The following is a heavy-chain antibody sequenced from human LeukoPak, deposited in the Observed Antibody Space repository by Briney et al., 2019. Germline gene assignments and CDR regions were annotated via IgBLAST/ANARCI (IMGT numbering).Heavy chain of an antibody. D-gene: IGHD4-17*01. Sequence: ASVTVSFKTSGYTFNDYFMHWVRQAPGQGLEWMGWINPKTGGTTYAQKFQGRVTMTWDMSITTAYMDLTKLKFDDTALYYCTRAFEYGWFDPWGQGALVIVSS. J-gene: IGHJ5*02. V-gene: IGHV1-2*02. CDR3: TRAFEYGWFDP. CDR1: GYTFNDYF. CDR2: INPKTGGT.